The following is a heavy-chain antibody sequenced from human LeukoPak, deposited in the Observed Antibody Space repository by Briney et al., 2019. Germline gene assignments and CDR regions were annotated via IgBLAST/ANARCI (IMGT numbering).Heavy chain of an antibody. CDR1: GFSFSTYD. D-gene: IGHD3-22*01. CDR2: ISSDGSHK. Sequence: GGSLRLACAASGFSFSTYDMHWVRQAPGKGLEWVAVISSDGSHKYWADSVKGRFTISRDNSKNTLYLQMNSLRAEDTAVYYCAKVLHYDSSGSDAFDIWGQGTMVTVSS. CDR3: AKVLHYDSSGSDAFDI. V-gene: IGHV3-30*18. J-gene: IGHJ3*02.